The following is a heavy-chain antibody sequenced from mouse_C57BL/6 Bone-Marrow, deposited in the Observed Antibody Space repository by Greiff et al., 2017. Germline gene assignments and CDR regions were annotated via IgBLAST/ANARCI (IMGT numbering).Heavy chain of an antibody. J-gene: IGHJ3*01. CDR2: ISSGSSTI. D-gene: IGHD1-1*01. Sequence: EVKLMASGGGLVKPGGSLKLSCAASGFTFSDYGMHWVRQAPEKGLEWVAYISSGSSTIYYADTVKGRFTISRDNAKNTLFLQMTSLRSEDTAMYYCARPSYYYGSSPWFAYWGQGTLVTVSA. CDR1: GFTFSDYG. CDR3: ARPSYYYGSSPWFAY. V-gene: IGHV5-17*01.